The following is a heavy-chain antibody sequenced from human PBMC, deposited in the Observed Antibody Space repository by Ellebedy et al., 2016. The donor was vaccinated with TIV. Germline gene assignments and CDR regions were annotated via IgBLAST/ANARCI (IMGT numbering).Heavy chain of an antibody. Sequence: AASVKVSCKASGYTFTSYYMHWVRQAPGQGPEWMGIINPSGGSTSYAQKLQGRVTMTRDTSTSTVYMELSSLRSEDTAVYYCARDGIAAAGTGYYYYYGMDVWGQGTTVTVSS. CDR2: INPSGGST. CDR1: GYTFTSYY. CDR3: ARDGIAAAGTGYYYYYGMDV. V-gene: IGHV1-46*04. J-gene: IGHJ6*02. D-gene: IGHD6-13*01.